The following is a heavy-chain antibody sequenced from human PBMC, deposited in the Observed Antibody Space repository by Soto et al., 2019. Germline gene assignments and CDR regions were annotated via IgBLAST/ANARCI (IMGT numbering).Heavy chain of an antibody. CDR2: IYNNETF. J-gene: IGHJ4*02. Sequence: SETLSLTCSVSGASVSSGSFYWSWIRQPPGKGLEWIGFIYNNETFNYNPSLKSRVTLSVGTSKHQFSLKLSSVTAADTAVYYCARVPLRYSSSHNFDSWGQGALVTVSS. D-gene: IGHD6-19*01. V-gene: IGHV4-61*01. CDR1: GASVSSGSFY. CDR3: ARVPLRYSSSHNFDS.